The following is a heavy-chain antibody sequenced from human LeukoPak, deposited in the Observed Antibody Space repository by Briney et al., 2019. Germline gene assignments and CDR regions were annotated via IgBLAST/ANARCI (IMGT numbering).Heavy chain of an antibody. CDR1: GFTFSSYD. CDR2: ISTISSTK. V-gene: IGHV3-48*02. J-gene: IGHJ4*01. CDR3: ARGKIGYYYGDYDGY. Sequence: PGGSLRHSCAASGFTFSSYDMNWVRQAPGKGLEWVSYISTISSTKYYADSVKGRFTISRDNAKNSLYLQMNSLRDEDTAVYYCARGKIGYYYGDYDGYWGHGTLVTVSS. D-gene: IGHD4-17*01.